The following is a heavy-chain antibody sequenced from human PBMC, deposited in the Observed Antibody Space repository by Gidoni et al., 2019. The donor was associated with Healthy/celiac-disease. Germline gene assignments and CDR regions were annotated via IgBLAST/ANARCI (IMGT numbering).Heavy chain of an antibody. CDR1: GYTFTSYD. V-gene: IGHV1-8*01. D-gene: IGHD2-15*01. Sequence: QVQLVQSGAEVKKPGASVKVSCKASGYTFTSYDINWVRQATGQGLEWMGWMNPNSGNTGYAQKFQGRVTMTRNTSISTAYMELSSLRSEDTAVYYCGVVAATYYYYGMDVWGQGTTVTVSS. J-gene: IGHJ6*02. CDR3: GVVAATYYYYGMDV. CDR2: MNPNSGNT.